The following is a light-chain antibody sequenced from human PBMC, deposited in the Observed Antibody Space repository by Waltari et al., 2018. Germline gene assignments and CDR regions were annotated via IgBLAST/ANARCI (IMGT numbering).Light chain of an antibody. J-gene: IGKJ5*01. V-gene: IGKV4-1*01. CDR3: QQYFNSPIA. Sequence: DIVMTQSPDSLLVSLGERATISCNSSQSILYTSNEKNYLAWYQQKAGQPPRLLVHWASIRESGVPDRFRGSGSGTDFTLTISNLQPEDVAFYWCQQYFNSPIAFGQGTRLEIK. CDR2: WAS. CDR1: QSILYTSNEKNY.